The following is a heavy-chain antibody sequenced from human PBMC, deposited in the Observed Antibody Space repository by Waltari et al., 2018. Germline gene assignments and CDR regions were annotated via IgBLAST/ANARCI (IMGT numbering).Heavy chain of an antibody. CDR1: GYSISSGYY. Sequence: QVQLQESGPGLVKPSETLSLTCAVSGYSISSGYYWGWIRQPPGKGLEWIGSIYHSGSTHYNPSLKSRVTISVDTSKNQFSLKLSSVTAADTAVYYCARDRKPRNPYDYIWGSYRLDAFDIWGQGTMVTVSS. CDR3: ARDRKPRNPYDYIWGSYRLDAFDI. V-gene: IGHV4-38-2*02. CDR2: IYHSGST. D-gene: IGHD3-16*02. J-gene: IGHJ3*02.